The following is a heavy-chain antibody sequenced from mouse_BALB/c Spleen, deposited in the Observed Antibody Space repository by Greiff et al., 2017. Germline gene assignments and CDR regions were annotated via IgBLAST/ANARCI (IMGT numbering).Heavy chain of an antibody. CDR3: ARVEGPGTEFAY. CDR1: GFSLTSYG. V-gene: IGHV2-9*02. D-gene: IGHD4-1*01. CDR2: IWAGGST. J-gene: IGHJ3*01. Sequence: QVQLQQSGPGLVAPSQSLSITCTVSGFSLTSYGVHWVRQPPGKGLEWLGVIWAGGSTNYNSALMSRLSISKDNSKSQVFLKMNSLQTDDTAMYYCARVEGPGTEFAYWGQGTLVTVSA.